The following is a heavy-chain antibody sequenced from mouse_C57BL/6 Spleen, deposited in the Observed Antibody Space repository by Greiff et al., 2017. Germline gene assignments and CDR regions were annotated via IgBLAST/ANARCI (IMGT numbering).Heavy chain of an antibody. V-gene: IGHV1-59*01. D-gene: IGHD1-1*01. Sequence: QVQLQQPGAELVRPGTSVKLSCKASGYTFTSYWMHWVKQRPGPGLEWIGVIDPSDSYPNYNQKFKGKATLTVDTSSSTAYMQLSSLTSEDSAVYYCARDGSSLYYAMDYWGQGTSVTVSS. J-gene: IGHJ4*01. CDR3: ARDGSSLYYAMDY. CDR1: GYTFTSYW. CDR2: IDPSDSYP.